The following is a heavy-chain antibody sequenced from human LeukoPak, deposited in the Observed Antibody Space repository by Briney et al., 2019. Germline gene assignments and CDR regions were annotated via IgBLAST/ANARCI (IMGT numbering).Heavy chain of an antibody. V-gene: IGHV4-61*02. CDR1: GGSISSGSYY. D-gene: IGHD1-26*01. CDR3: ARGGGGRPDAFDI. CDR2: IYTSGST. J-gene: IGHJ3*02. Sequence: PSETLSLXCTVSGGSISSGSYYWSWIRQPAGKGLEWIGRIYTSGSTNYNPSLKSRVTISVDTSKNQFSLKLSSVTAADTAVYYCARGGGGRPDAFDIWGQGTMVTVSS.